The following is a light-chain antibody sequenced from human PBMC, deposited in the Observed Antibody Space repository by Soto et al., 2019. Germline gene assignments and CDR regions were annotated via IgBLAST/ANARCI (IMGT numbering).Light chain of an antibody. V-gene: IGKV1-5*01. Sequence: DIQMTQSPSTLSASVGDRVTITCRASQSIGYWLAWYQQKPGKAPNLLIYAASTLETGVPSRFSGSGSGTDFTLTISRLEPEDFAVYYCQQHGSSLRTFGQGTKVDIK. CDR3: QQHGSSLRT. CDR1: QSIGYW. CDR2: AAS. J-gene: IGKJ1*01.